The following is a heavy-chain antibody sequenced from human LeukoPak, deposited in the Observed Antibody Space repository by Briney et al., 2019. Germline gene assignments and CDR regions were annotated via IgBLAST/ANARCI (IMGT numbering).Heavy chain of an antibody. CDR1: GYSFVGYG. D-gene: IGHD1-1*01. J-gene: IGHJ6*03. V-gene: IGHV1-69*13. Sequence: SVKVSCKASGYSFVGYGITWVRQAPGQGLEWMGGIIPIFATTNYAQKFQGRVTITADESASTAYMELSSLRFEDTAVYYCARQLERRYYYYMDVWGKGTTVTVSS. CDR2: IIPIFATT. CDR3: ARQLERRYYYYMDV.